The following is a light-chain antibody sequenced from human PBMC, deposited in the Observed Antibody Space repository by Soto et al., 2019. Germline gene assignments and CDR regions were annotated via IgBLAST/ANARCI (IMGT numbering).Light chain of an antibody. V-gene: IGKV1-5*03. CDR1: QSISTW. CDR3: QQYRIYWT. Sequence: DIQMTQSPSTLSASVGDRVTITCRAGQSISTWLAWYQQKPGKAPKLLIYKASSLESGVPSRFSGSGSGTDFTLTISSLQPDDFATYYCQQYRIYWTFGQGTKVESK. CDR2: KAS. J-gene: IGKJ1*01.